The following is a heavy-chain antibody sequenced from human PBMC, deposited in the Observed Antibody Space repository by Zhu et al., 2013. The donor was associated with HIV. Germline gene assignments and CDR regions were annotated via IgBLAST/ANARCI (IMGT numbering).Heavy chain of an antibody. Sequence: VQLVESGGGLVQPGGSLRLSCAASGFTFSSYEMNWVRQAPGKGLEWVSYISSSGSTIYYADSVKGRFTISRDNAKNSLYLQMNSLRAEDTAVYYCARPLSSGWYYFDYWGQGTLVTVSS. CDR2: ISSSGSTI. CDR1: GFTFSSYE. J-gene: IGHJ4*02. CDR3: ARPLSSGWYYFDY. V-gene: IGHV3-48*03. D-gene: IGHD6-19*01.